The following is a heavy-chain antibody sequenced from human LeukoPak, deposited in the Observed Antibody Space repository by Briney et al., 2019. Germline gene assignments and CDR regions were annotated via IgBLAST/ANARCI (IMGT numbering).Heavy chain of an antibody. CDR3: ARAWGNNWNDAGAFDI. Sequence: GGSLRLSCAASGFTFSSYAMSWVRQAPGKGLEWVSAISGSGGSTYYADSVKGRFTISRDNSKNTLYLQMNSLRAEDTAVYYCARAWGNNWNDAGAFDIWGQGTMVTVSS. V-gene: IGHV3-23*01. J-gene: IGHJ3*02. D-gene: IGHD1-1*01. CDR2: ISGSGGST. CDR1: GFTFSSYA.